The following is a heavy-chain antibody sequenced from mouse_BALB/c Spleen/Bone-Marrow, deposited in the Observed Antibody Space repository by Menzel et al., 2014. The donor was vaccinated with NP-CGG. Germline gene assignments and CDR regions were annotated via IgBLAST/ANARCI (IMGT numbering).Heavy chain of an antibody. J-gene: IGHJ3*01. V-gene: IGHV3-2*02. CDR3: ARDYYGWFAY. CDR1: GYSITSDYA. D-gene: IGHD1-1*01. CDR2: ISYSGST. Sequence: EVQLQQSGPGLVKPSQSLSLTCTVTGYSITSDYAWNWIRQFPGNKLEWMGYISYSGSTAYNPSLSSRISITRDTSKNQFFLQLNSVTTEDTATYYCARDYYGWFAYWGQGTLVTVSA.